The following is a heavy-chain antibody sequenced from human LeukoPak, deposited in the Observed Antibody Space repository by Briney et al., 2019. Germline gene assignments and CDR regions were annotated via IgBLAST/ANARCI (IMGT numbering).Heavy chain of an antibody. CDR1: GGSFSGYY. V-gene: IGHV4-34*01. Sequence: SETLSLTCAVYGGSFSGYYWSWIRQPPGKGLEWIGEINHSGSTNYNPPLKSRVTISVNTSKNQFSLKLSSVTAADTAVYYCARGRGVVPAAPYYYYYYGMDVWGQGTTVTVSS. J-gene: IGHJ6*02. D-gene: IGHD2-2*01. CDR3: ARGRGVVPAAPYYYYYYGMDV. CDR2: INHSGST.